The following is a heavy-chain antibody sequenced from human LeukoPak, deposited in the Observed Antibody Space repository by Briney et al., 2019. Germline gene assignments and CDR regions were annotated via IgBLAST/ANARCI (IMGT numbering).Heavy chain of an antibody. CDR2: INPSVGST. J-gene: IGHJ4*02. Sequence: SVTVSCKASGYSFTYHYIHWLRQAPGQGVEWIGVINPSVGSTTYAQKFQGRVTMTRDMSTSTVYMELTSLRSEDTAVYYCARDMSSVLRFLEWSPRHSLDYWGQGTLVTVSS. CDR1: GYSFTYHY. D-gene: IGHD3-3*01. V-gene: IGHV1-46*01. CDR3: ARDMSSVLRFLEWSPRHSLDY.